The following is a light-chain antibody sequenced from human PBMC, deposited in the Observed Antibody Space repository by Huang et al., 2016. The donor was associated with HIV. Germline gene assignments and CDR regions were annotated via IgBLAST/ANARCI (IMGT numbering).Light chain of an antibody. V-gene: IGKV4-1*01. CDR3: QQYYSSPIT. J-gene: IGKJ5*01. Sequence: DIVMTQSPDSLAVSLGERATINCKSSHSLLYTNNENYLAWYQQKPGQPPKLLIHWASTRESGVPDRFSGSASGTDFTLTISSLQADDVAVYYCQQYYSSPITFGQGTRLEIK. CDR1: HSLLYTNNENY. CDR2: WAS.